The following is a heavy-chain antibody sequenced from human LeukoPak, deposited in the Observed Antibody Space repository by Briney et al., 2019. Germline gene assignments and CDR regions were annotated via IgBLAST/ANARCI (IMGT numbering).Heavy chain of an antibody. CDR1: GGSISSSSYY. V-gene: IGHV4-39*01. CDR3: ARTHDYGDYVFDY. CDR2: IYYSGST. D-gene: IGHD4-17*01. Sequence: SETLSLTCTVSGGSISSSSYYWGWIRQPPGKGLEWIGSIYYSGSTYYNPSLKSRITISVDTSKNQFSLKLSSVTAADTAVYYCARTHDYGDYVFDYWGQGTLVTVSS. J-gene: IGHJ4*02.